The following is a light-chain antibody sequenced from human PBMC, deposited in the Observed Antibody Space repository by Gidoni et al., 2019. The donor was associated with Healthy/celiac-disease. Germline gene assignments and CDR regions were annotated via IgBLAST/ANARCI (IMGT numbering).Light chain of an antibody. CDR3: SSYTSSSTLVV. V-gene: IGLV2-14*03. CDR1: SGDVGGYNY. Sequence: QSALPQPASVSGFPGQSITISCTGTSGDVGGYNYISWYQQHPGKAPKLMIYDVSNRPSGVSNRFSGSKSGNTASLTISGLQAEDEADYYCSSYTSSSTLVVFGTGTKVTVL. J-gene: IGLJ1*01. CDR2: DVS.